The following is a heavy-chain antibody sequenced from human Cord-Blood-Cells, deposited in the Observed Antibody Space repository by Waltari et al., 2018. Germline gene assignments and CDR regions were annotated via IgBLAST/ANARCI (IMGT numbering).Heavy chain of an antibody. J-gene: IGHJ5*02. CDR3: ASRYSSSWYNWFDP. CDR2: NNESGST. Sequence: QVQLQQWGAGLLKPSETLSLTCAVYGGSFSGYYWSWIRQPPGKGLEWIGENNESGSTNYTPAIKSRVTISVDTSKNHFSLRLSSVTAAGTAVYYCASRYSSSWYNWFDPWGQGTLVTVSS. D-gene: IGHD6-13*01. CDR1: GGSFSGYY. V-gene: IGHV4-34*01.